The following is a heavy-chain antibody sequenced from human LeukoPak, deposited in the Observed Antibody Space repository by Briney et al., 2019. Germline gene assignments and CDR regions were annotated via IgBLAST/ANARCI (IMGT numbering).Heavy chain of an antibody. J-gene: IGHJ4*02. Sequence: GGSLTLSCAASGFIFSSYAMRWVRQAPGKGLDWVSTISGSGGSTYYADSVKGRFTISRDNSKNTVYLQMNSLRAEDTAVYYCAKDRSCTSDVCHGDFDYWGQGTLVTVSS. V-gene: IGHV3-23*01. CDR3: AKDRSCTSDVCHGDFDY. D-gene: IGHD2-8*01. CDR2: ISGSGGST. CDR1: GFIFSSYA.